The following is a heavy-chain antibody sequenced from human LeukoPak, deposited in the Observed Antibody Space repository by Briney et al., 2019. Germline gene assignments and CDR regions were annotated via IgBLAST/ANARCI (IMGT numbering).Heavy chain of an antibody. CDR1: GFTFSSYA. V-gene: IGHV3-23*01. CDR3: AKDAFVYSSGWYDYFDY. CDR2: ISGSGGST. Sequence: PGGSLRLSCAASGFTFSSYAMSWVRQAPGKGLEWVSAISGSGGSTYYADSVKGRFTISRDNSKNTLYLQMNSLRAEDTAVYYCAKDAFVYSSGWYDYFDYWGQGTLVTVSS. J-gene: IGHJ4*02. D-gene: IGHD6-19*01.